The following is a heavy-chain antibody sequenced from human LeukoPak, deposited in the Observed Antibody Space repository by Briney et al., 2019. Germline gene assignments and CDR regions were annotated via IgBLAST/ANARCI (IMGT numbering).Heavy chain of an antibody. Sequence: SVKVSCKASGGTFSSYAISWVRQAPGQGLEWTGGIIPIFGTANYAQKFQGRVTITTDESTSTAYMELSSLRSEDTAVYYCARDGRGRFGGFDYWGQGTLVTVSS. V-gene: IGHV1-69*05. CDR2: IIPIFGTA. J-gene: IGHJ4*02. D-gene: IGHD3-16*01. CDR3: ARDGRGRFGGFDY. CDR1: GGTFSSYA.